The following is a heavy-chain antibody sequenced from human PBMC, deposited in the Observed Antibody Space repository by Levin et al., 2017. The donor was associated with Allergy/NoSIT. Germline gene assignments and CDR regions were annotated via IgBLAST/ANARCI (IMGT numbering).Heavy chain of an antibody. CDR2: IYYRGDS. J-gene: IGHJ4*02. V-gene: IGHV4-59*08. Sequence: GSLRLSCTVSGESIRGYYWSWIRQPPGKGLEWVGYIYYRGDSNYNPSLKSRVTISIDTSKSQFSLKLSSVTGADTAFYYCARLRKFGGTGSYLDYWGQGTLVTVSS. CDR3: ARLRKFGGTGSYLDY. D-gene: IGHD3-10*01. CDR1: GESIRGYY.